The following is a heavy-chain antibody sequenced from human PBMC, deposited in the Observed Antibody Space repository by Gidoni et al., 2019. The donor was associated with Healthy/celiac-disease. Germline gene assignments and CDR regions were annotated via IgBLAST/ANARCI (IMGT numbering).Heavy chain of an antibody. Sequence: VQLVQSGAEEKKPGASVKVSCKASGYTFTSYAMHWVRPAPGQRLAWMGWFNAGNGNTKYSQKFQGRVTITRDTSASTAYMELSSLRSEDTAVYYCARDLGRGYYYGSGKDNYFDYWGQGTLVTVSS. D-gene: IGHD3-10*01. CDR2: FNAGNGNT. V-gene: IGHV1-3*05. J-gene: IGHJ4*02. CDR1: GYTFTSYA. CDR3: ARDLGRGYYYGSGKDNYFDY.